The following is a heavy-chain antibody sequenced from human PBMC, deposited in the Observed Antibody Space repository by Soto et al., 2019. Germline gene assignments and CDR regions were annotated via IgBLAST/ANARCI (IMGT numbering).Heavy chain of an antibody. D-gene: IGHD3-3*01. CDR1: GFTFSTYT. CDR2: IIQSGEA. Sequence: PGGSLRLSCAASGFTFSTYTMSWVRQAPGEGLEWVSGIIQSGEAFYADSVKGRFTISRDNSNNMLYLQIHSLRADDTAVYYCAKAPPPDGRWPFAPGGRGTLVPV. J-gene: IGHJ5*02. CDR3: AKAPPPDGRWPFAP. V-gene: IGHV3-23*01.